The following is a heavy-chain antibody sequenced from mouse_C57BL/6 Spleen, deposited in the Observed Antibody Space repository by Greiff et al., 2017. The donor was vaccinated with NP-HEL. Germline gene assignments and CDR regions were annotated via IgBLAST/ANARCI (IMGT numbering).Heavy chain of an antibody. J-gene: IGHJ4*01. CDR2: IHPNSGST. CDR1: GYTFTSYW. V-gene: IGHV1-64*01. Sequence: QVQLQQPGAELVKPGASVKLSCKASGYTFTSYWMHWVKQRPGQGLEWIGMIHPNSGSTNYNEKFKSKATLTVDKSSSTAYMQLSSLTSEDSAVYYCARWDYDVAMDYWGQGTSVTVSS. CDR3: ARWDYDVAMDY. D-gene: IGHD2-4*01.